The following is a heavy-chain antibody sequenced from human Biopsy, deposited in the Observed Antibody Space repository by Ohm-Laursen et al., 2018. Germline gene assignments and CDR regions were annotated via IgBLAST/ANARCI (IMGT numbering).Heavy chain of an antibody. CDR2: ISGSGGST. CDR3: ARWDY. D-gene: IGHD5-24*01. Sequence: SLRLSCTASGLRFSMYAMSWVRQAPGKGLEWVSGISGSGGSTYYADSVKGRFTISRDNAKNSLYLQMNSLRDEDTAVYYCARWDYWGQGTLVTVSS. V-gene: IGHV3-23*01. CDR1: GLRFSMYA. J-gene: IGHJ4*02.